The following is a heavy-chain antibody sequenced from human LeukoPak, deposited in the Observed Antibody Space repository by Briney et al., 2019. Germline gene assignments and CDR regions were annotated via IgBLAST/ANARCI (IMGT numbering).Heavy chain of an antibody. D-gene: IGHD5-24*01. Sequence: SVKVSCKASVGTFSGYAISWVPQAHGQGLEWMGGIIPIFGTANYAQKFQGRVTITADESTSTAYMELSSLRSEDTAVYYCARAKRDGYNSHFDYWGQGTLVTVSS. J-gene: IGHJ4*02. CDR3: ARAKRDGYNSHFDY. CDR2: IIPIFGTA. CDR1: VGTFSGYA. V-gene: IGHV1-69*13.